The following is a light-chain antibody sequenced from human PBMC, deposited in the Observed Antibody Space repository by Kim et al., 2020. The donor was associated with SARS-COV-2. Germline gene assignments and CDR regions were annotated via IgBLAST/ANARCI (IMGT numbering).Light chain of an antibody. J-gene: IGLJ2*01. CDR2: VNSDGSH. Sequence: QPVLTQSPSASASLGASVKLTCILSSGHSSYAIAWHQQQPERGPRYLLKVNSDGSHIKGDGIPDRFSGSSSGAERYLTISSLQSEDEADYYCQTRGTGTRVVFGGGTKLTVL. CDR1: SGHSSYA. V-gene: IGLV4-69*01. CDR3: QTRGTGTRVV.